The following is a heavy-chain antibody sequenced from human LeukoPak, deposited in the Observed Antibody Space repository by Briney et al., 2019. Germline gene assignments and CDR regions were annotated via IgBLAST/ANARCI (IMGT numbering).Heavy chain of an antibody. CDR2: INPNSGGT. Sequence: GASVKVSCKASGYTFTGYYMHWVRQAPGQGLEWMGRINPNSGGTNYAQKFQGRVTMTRDTSISTAYMELSRLRSDDTAVYYCATEAYCSGGSCWAAEEGYFDYWGQGTLVTVSS. CDR3: ATEAYCSGGSCWAAEEGYFDY. CDR1: GYTFTGYY. D-gene: IGHD2-15*01. J-gene: IGHJ4*02. V-gene: IGHV1-2*06.